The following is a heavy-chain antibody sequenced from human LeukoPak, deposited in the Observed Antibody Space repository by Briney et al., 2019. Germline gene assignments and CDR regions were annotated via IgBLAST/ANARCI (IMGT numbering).Heavy chain of an antibody. V-gene: IGHV1-18*01. Sequence: GASVKVSCKASGYTFTSYGISWVRQAPGQGLEWMGWISTYTGNTNYAQKLQGRVTMTTDTSTNTAYMEVRSLRSDDTAVYYCARESGIGVRGLNDYWGQGTLLTVSS. CDR3: ARESGIGVRGLNDY. CDR1: GYTFTSYG. D-gene: IGHD3-10*01. CDR2: ISTYTGNT. J-gene: IGHJ4*02.